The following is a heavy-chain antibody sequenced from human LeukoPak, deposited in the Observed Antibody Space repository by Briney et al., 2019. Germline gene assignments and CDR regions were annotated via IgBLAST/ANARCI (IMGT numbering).Heavy chain of an antibody. V-gene: IGHV4-59*01. D-gene: IGHD3-16*01. CDR3: ARVFGGGRGGWFDP. Sequence: PSETLSLTCTVSGGSITGYYWTWIRQPPGKGLEWIGYIYYSGSSNYNPSLKSRVTISIHTSKSQFSLNLSSVTAADTAVYYCARVFGGGRGGWFDPWGQGTLVAVSS. CDR2: IYYSGSS. CDR1: GGSITGYY. J-gene: IGHJ5*02.